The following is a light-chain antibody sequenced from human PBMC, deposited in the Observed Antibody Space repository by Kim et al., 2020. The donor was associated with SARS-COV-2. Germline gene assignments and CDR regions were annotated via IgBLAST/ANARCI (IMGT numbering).Light chain of an antibody. CDR2: EVS. V-gene: IGLV2-8*01. CDR3: SSYAGSNNLV. Sequence: GQSVNISCTGTSSDMCGNNNVSWYQQHPGKAPKLMIYEVSKRPAGVPDRFSGSKSGNTASLTVSGLQAEDEADYYCSSYAGSNNLVFGGGTQLTVL. CDR1: SSDMCGNNN. J-gene: IGLJ2*01.